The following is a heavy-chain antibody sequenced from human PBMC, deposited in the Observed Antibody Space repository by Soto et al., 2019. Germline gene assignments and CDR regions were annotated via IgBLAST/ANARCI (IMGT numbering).Heavy chain of an antibody. J-gene: IGHJ6*02. D-gene: IGHD4-4*01. V-gene: IGHV1-46*01. CDR1: GYTFTSYY. Sequence: ASVKVSCKASGYTFTSYYMHWVRQAPGQGLEWMGIINPSGGSTSYAQKFQGRVTMTRDTSTSTVYMELSSLRSEDTAVYYCAIALQWILSGMDVWGQGTTVTVSS. CDR3: AIALQWILSGMDV. CDR2: INPSGGST.